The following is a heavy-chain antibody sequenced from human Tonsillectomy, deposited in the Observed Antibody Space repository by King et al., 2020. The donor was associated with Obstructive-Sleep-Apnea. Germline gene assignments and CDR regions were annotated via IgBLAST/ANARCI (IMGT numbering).Heavy chain of an antibody. CDR2: ISSGSKYM. J-gene: IGHJ4*02. Sequence: VQLVESGGGLVKPGGSLRLSCAASGFTFSIYDMKWVRQAPGKGLEWGSSISSGSKYMYYADSVKGRFTISRDNAKNSLYLQMNNLRVDDTAVYYCARYYDYWGQGTLVTVSS. CDR1: GFTFSIYD. V-gene: IGHV3-21*01. CDR3: ARYYDY.